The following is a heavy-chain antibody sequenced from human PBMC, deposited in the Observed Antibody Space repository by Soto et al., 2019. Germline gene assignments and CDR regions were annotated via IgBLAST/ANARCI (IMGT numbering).Heavy chain of an antibody. CDR3: ARDIGSYAYAEGY. CDR1: GGSINSYW. CDR2: VYSSGTT. Sequence: SETLSLTCSVSGGSINSYWWSWIRQPAGKGLEWIGRVYSSGTTDYNPSLNSRATMSVEMSKNQFSLKLTSVTAADTAVYYCARDIGSYAYAEGYWGQGIQVTVSS. D-gene: IGHD2-2*01. J-gene: IGHJ4*02. V-gene: IGHV4-4*07.